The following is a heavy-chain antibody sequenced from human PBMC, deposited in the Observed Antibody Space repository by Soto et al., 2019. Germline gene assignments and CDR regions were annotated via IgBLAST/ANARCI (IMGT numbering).Heavy chain of an antibody. D-gene: IGHD4-17*01. CDR2: IYYSGSS. CDR3: ARDLRSTSYGDAFDI. J-gene: IGHJ3*02. V-gene: IGHV4-59*01. CDR1: GGSISSDY. Sequence: SETLSLTCTVSGGSISSDYWSWIRQPPGKGLEWIGYIYYSGSSNYNPSLKSRVTISLDTSKNQFSLKLSSVTAADTAVYYCARDLRSTSYGDAFDIWGQGTMVTVSS.